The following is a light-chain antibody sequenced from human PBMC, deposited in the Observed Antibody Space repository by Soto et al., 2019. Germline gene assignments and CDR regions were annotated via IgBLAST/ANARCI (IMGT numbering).Light chain of an antibody. CDR1: RSIDSIY. V-gene: IGKV3-20*01. J-gene: IGKJ1*01. CDR2: GTS. Sequence: EIVLTQSPGTLSLSPGERVTLSCKASRSIDSIYLAWYQQKPGQAPRLLIYGTSTRASGIPDRFSGGGSGTDFTLTISRLEPEDFAVYYCQQYVSPPRTFGQGTKVDIK. CDR3: QQYVSPPRT.